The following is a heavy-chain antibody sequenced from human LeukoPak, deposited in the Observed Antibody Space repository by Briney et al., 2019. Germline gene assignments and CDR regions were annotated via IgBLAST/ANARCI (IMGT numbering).Heavy chain of an antibody. CDR2: IYSSGST. J-gene: IGHJ5*02. V-gene: IGHV4-59*01. Sequence: PSETLSLTCTVSGGSISSYYWSWIRQPPGKGLEWIGYIYSSGSTNYNPSLKSRITISVDASKNQFSLKLSSVTAADTAVYYCARWSGYRNRFDPWGQGTLVTVSS. CDR3: ARWSGYRNRFDP. D-gene: IGHD3-3*01. CDR1: GGSISSYY.